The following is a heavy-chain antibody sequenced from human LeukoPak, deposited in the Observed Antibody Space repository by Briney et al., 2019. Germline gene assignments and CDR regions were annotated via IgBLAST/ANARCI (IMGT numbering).Heavy chain of an antibody. V-gene: IGHV3-15*01. CDR2: IKGKTDGGTT. CDR1: GFTFSNAW. J-gene: IGHJ4*02. CDR3: TTDEYYYDSSGSFDY. D-gene: IGHD3-22*01. Sequence: GGSLRLSCAASGFTFSNAWMSWVRQAPGKGLEWVGRIKGKTDGGTTDYAAPVKGRFTISRDDSKNTLYLQMNSLKTEDTAVYYCTTDEYYYDSSGSFDYWGQGTLVTVSS.